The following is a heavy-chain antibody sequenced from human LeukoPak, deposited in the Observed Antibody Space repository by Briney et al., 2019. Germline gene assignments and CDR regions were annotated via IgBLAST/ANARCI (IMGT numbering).Heavy chain of an antibody. J-gene: IGHJ4*02. Sequence: SETLSLTCTVSGGSISSSSYYWGWIRQPPGKGLEWIGSTYYSGSTYYNPSLKSRVTISVDTSKNQFSLKLSSVTAADTAVYYCARDDRRREYYFDYWGQGTLVTVSS. D-gene: IGHD3-10*01. V-gene: IGHV4-39*07. CDR1: GGSISSSSYY. CDR3: ARDDRRREYYFDY. CDR2: TYYSGST.